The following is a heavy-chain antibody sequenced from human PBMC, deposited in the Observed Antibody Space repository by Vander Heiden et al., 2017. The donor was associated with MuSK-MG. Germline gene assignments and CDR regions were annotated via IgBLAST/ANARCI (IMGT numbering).Heavy chain of an antibody. V-gene: IGHV3-30-3*01. J-gene: IGHJ4*02. CDR2: ISYDGSNK. CDR1: GFTFSSYA. D-gene: IGHD3-3*01. CDR3: ARDPQDFWSGFDY. Sequence: QVQLVESGGGVVQPGRSLRLSCAASGFTFSSYAMHWVRQAPGKGLEWVAVISYDGSNKYYADSVKGRFTISRDNSKNTLYLQMNSLRAEDTAVYYCARDPQDFWSGFDYWGQGNLVTVSS.